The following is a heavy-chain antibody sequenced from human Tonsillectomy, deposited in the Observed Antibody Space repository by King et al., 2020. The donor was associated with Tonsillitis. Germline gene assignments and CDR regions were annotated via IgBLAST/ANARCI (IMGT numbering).Heavy chain of an antibody. CDR1: GCTFGEYA. Sequence: GGGGGEAGGAPGRSCAASGCTFGEYAMHWVRQAPGKGLEWVSLSSGDGGSPDYSASVKGRFTISRDNSNNSLLLQMNSLRTEDTALYYFAKDAKGYCSGGSCYPDYWGQGTLVTVSS. CDR3: AKDAKGYCSGGSCYPDY. CDR2: SSGDGGSP. D-gene: IGHD2-15*01. J-gene: IGHJ4*02. V-gene: IGHV3-43*02.